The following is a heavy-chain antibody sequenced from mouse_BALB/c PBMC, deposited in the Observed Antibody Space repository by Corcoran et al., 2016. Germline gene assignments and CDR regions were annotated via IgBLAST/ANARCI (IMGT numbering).Heavy chain of an antibody. CDR1: GFNIKDTY. J-gene: IGHJ3*01. V-gene: IGHV14-3*02. CDR3: AYPYGNCACWFAY. CDR2: IDPANGNT. D-gene: IGHD2-1*01. Sequence: EVQLQQSGAELVKPGASVKLSCTASGFNIKDTYMHWVKQRPEQGLEWIGRIDPANGNTKYDPKYQGKATITADTSSNTAYLPLSSLTSEDTAVYSGAYPYGNCACWFAYWGPGTLVTVSA.